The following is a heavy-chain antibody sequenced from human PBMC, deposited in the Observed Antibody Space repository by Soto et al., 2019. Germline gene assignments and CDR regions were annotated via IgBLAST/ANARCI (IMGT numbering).Heavy chain of an antibody. V-gene: IGHV3-23*01. CDR1: GFTFSSYA. J-gene: IGHJ6*02. D-gene: IGHD2-2*01. CDR2: ISGSGGST. CDR3: ASRCTSCSYYYGMDV. Sequence: GGSLRLSCAASGFTFSSYAMSWVRQAPGKGLEWVSAISGSGGSTYYADSVKGRFTISRDNSKNTLYLQMNSLRAEDTAVYYCASRCTSCSYYYGMDVWGQGTTVTVSS.